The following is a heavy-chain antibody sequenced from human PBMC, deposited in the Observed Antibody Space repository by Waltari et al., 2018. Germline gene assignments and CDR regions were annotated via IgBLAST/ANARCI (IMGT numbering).Heavy chain of an antibody. Sequence: EVQLLESGGGLVQPGGSLRLSCAASGFTFSSYAMSWVRQAPGQGREWVSAISGSGGSTYYANSVKGRFTISRDNSKNTLYLQMNSLRAEDTAVYYCAYGDYEPNYYYGMDVWGQGTTVTVSS. V-gene: IGHV3-23*01. CDR2: ISGSGGST. J-gene: IGHJ6*02. CDR3: AYGDYEPNYYYGMDV. D-gene: IGHD4-17*01. CDR1: GFTFSSYA.